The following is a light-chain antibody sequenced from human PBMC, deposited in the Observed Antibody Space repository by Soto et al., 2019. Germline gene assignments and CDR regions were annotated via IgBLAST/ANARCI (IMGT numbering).Light chain of an antibody. CDR2: DVS. V-gene: IGKV1-5*01. CDR1: QSISNW. CDR3: QQSNSFWT. J-gene: IGKJ1*01. Sequence: DIQMTQSPSTLSASVGDRVTITCRASQSISNWLAWFQQKPGKAPKLLIYDVSSLESGVPSRFSGSGSGTEFTLTISILQPDDVATYYCQQSNSFWTFGQGTKVEIK.